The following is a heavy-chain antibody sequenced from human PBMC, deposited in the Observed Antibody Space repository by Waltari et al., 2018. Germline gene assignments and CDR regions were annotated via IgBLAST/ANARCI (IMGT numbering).Heavy chain of an antibody. J-gene: IGHJ4*02. Sequence: QVQLQESGPGLVKPSETLSLTCTVSGYSISSGYYWGWIRQPPGKGLEWIGSIYHSGSTYYNPSLKSRVTISVDTSKNQFSLKLSSVTAADTAVYYCARDAKYQLPIDYWGQGTLVTVSS. D-gene: IGHD2-2*01. V-gene: IGHV4-38-2*02. CDR3: ARDAKYQLPIDY. CDR1: GYSISSGYY. CDR2: IYHSGST.